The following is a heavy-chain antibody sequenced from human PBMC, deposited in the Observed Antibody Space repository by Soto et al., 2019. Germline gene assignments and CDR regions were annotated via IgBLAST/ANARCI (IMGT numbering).Heavy chain of an antibody. CDR1: GFTFSSYS. CDR2: ISSSSSYI. CDR3: ARGHPNYYDSSGYLDY. D-gene: IGHD3-22*01. J-gene: IGHJ4*02. V-gene: IGHV3-21*01. Sequence: GGSLRLSCAASGFTFSSYSMNWVRQAPGKGLEWVSSISSSSSYIYYADSVKGRFTISRDNAKNSLYLQMNSLRAEDTAVYYCARGHPNYYDSSGYLDYWGQGTLVTVSS.